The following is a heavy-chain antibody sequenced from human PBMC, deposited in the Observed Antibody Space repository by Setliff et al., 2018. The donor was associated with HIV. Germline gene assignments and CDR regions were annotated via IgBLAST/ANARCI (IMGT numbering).Heavy chain of an antibody. J-gene: IGHJ4*02. Sequence: HPGGSLRLSCAASGFTFSTYWMHWVRQAPGKGLVGVSRINSDGSSTSYADSVKGRFTISRDNAKNSLYLQMNSLRVEDTAVYYCARGLSAAGTASLDYWGQGTLVTVSS. CDR1: GFTFSTYW. V-gene: IGHV3-74*01. D-gene: IGHD6-13*01. CDR3: ARGLSAAGTASLDY. CDR2: INSDGSST.